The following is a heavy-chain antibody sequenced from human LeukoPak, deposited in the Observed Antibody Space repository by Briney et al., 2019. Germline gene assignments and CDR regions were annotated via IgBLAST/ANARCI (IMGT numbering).Heavy chain of an antibody. Sequence: GRSLRLSCAASGFTFDDYAMHWVRQAPGKGLEWVSGISWNSGSIGYADSVKGRFTISRDNAKNSLYLQMNSLRAEDTALYYCAKDLGEQWLVHGIDYWGQGTLVTVSS. V-gene: IGHV3-9*01. CDR3: AKDLGEQWLVHGIDY. CDR1: GFTFDDYA. CDR2: ISWNSGSI. D-gene: IGHD6-19*01. J-gene: IGHJ4*02.